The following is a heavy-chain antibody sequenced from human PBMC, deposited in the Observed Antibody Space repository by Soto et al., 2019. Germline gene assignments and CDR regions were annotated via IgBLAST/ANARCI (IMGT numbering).Heavy chain of an antibody. J-gene: IGHJ4*02. V-gene: IGHV1-69*13. D-gene: IGHD5-18*01. CDR1: GGTFSSYA. CDR3: ARIPRGYSYGYFDY. Sequence: SVKVSCKASGGTFSSYAISWVRQAPGQGLEWMGGIIPIFGTANYAQKFQGRVTITADESTSTAYMELSSLRFEDTAVYYCARIPRGYSYGYFDYWGQGTLVTVSS. CDR2: IIPIFGTA.